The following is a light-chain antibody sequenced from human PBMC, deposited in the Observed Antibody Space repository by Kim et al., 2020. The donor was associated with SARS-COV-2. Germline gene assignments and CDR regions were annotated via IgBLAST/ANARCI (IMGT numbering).Light chain of an antibody. CDR2: AAS. Sequence: EIVLTQSPRTLSLSPGESATLSCRASQSLSSNYLAWYQQKPGQAPRLLIYAASTRAAGIPDRFSGSGSGTDFTLTISRLEPGDFSVYYCHRYGASPPAFTFGPGTKVDIK. CDR1: QSLSSNY. J-gene: IGKJ3*01. CDR3: HRYGASPPAFT. V-gene: IGKV3-20*01.